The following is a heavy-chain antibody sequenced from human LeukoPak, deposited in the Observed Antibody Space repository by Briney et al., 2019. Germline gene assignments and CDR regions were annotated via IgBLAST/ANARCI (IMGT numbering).Heavy chain of an antibody. CDR2: IYYSGST. J-gene: IGHJ5*02. CDR1: GGSISSSSYY. Sequence: SETLSLTCTVSGGSISSSSYYWGWIRQPPGKGLEWIGSIYYSGSTYYNPSLKSRVTISVDTSKNQFSLKLSSVTAADTAVYYCARDGGDSYANWFDTWGQGILVTVSS. CDR3: ARDGGDSYANWFDT. D-gene: IGHD5-18*01. V-gene: IGHV4-39*02.